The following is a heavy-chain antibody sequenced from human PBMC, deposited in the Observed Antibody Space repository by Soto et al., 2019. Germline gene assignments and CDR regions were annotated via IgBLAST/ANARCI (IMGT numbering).Heavy chain of an antibody. J-gene: IGHJ4*02. D-gene: IGHD3-10*01. CDR1: GGSFSGYY. CDR3: ARAYMFRGHTAWSY. V-gene: IGHV4-34*01. Sequence: QVQLQQWGAGLLKPSETLSLTCAVYGGSFSGYYWSWLRQPPGKGLEWIGEINHSGSTNYNPSLKSRVNTSVDTSKNQCGLKRGSVTAADTAVYYCARAYMFRGHTAWSYWGQGTLVTVSS. CDR2: INHSGST.